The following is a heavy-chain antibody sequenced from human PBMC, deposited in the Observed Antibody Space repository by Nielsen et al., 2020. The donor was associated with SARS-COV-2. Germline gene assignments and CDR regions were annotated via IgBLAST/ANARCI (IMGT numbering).Heavy chain of an antibody. Sequence: SETLSLTCTVSGGSISSSSYYWGWIRQPPGKGLEWIGSIYYSGSTNYNPSLKSRVTISVDTSKNQFSLKLSSVTAADTAVYYCARALVGYDYWGQGTLVTVSS. D-gene: IGHD1-26*01. CDR1: GGSISSSSYY. V-gene: IGHV4-39*07. J-gene: IGHJ4*02. CDR2: IYYSGST. CDR3: ARALVGYDY.